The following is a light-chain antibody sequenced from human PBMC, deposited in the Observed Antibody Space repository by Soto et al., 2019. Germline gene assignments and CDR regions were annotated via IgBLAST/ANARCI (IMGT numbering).Light chain of an antibody. V-gene: IGLV2-14*02. CDR1: SSDVGGYDL. Sequence: QSALTQPASVSGSPGQSITISCTGTSSDVGGYDLVSWYQQHPGKAPKLIIYEGSKRPSGISNRFSGSKSGNTASLIISGLQGDDEGDYYCTSYTSSITYVFGTGTKLTVL. CDR3: TSYTSSITYV. CDR2: EGS. J-gene: IGLJ1*01.